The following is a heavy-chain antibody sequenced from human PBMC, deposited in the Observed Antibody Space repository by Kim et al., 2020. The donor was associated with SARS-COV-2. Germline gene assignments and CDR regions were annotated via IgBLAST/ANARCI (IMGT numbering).Heavy chain of an antibody. V-gene: IGHV4-31*03. CDR3: ARVPSTPNLPDY. Sequence: SETLSLTCTVSGGSISSGGYYWSWIRQHPGKGLEWIGYIYYSGSTYYNPSLKSRVTISVDTSKNQFSLKLSSVTAADTAVYYCARVPSTPNLPDYWGQGTLVTVSS. D-gene: IGHD2-2*01. CDR2: IYYSGST. J-gene: IGHJ4*02. CDR1: GGSISSGGYY.